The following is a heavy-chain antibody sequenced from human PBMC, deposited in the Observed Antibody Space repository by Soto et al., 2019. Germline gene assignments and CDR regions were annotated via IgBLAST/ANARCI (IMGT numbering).Heavy chain of an antibody. D-gene: IGHD2-2*01. CDR2: ISGSAGSSGP. J-gene: IGHJ4*02. V-gene: IGHV3-23*01. CDR3: AKARCSTANCYVPEY. CDR1: GFTFSTYT. Sequence: EVQLLESGGGLVQPGGSLRLSCVASGFTFSTYTMSWVRQAPGKGLEWVSVISGSAGSSGPSYADSVQGRFSISRDNARNTLYLQMNRLRGEDTAMYYWAKARCSTANCYVPEYWGQGTRVTVSS.